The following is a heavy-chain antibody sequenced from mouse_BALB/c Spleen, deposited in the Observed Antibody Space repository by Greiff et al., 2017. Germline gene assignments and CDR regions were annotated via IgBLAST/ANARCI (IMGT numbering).Heavy chain of an antibody. CDR2: ISSGSSTI. J-gene: IGHJ4*01. D-gene: IGHD2-14*01. Sequence: EVMLVESGGGLVQPGGSRKLSCAASGFTFSSFGMHWVRQAPEKGLEWVAYISSGSSTIYYADTVKGRFTISRDNPKNTLFLQMTSLRSEDTAMYYCARSDRFYAMDYWGQGTSVTVSS. V-gene: IGHV5-17*02. CDR1: GFTFSSFG. CDR3: ARSDRFYAMDY.